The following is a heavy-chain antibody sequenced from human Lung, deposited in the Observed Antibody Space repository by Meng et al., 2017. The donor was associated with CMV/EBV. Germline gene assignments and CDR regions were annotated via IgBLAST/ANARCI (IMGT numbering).Heavy chain of an antibody. CDR1: GFTLSSYW. CDR3: VRSIIVVKPATSYYFDY. CDR2: INRDGSGT. J-gene: IGHJ4*02. Sequence: GEXXKISCAASGFTLSSYWMHWVRQVPGKGLVWVARINRDGSGTRYEDSVKGRFTITRDNTMSTISLQMNNLRAEDAAVYYCVRSIIVVKPATSYYFDYWGQGXLVTVSS. V-gene: IGHV3-74*01. D-gene: IGHD2-15*01.